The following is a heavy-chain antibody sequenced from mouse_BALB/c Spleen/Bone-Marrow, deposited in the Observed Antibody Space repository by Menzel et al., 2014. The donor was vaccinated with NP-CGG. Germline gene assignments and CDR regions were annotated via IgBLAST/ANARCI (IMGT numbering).Heavy chain of an antibody. CDR3: ARDRDRYDDPIDY. CDR1: GFSLTSYG. J-gene: IGHJ2*01. CDR2: IWAGGST. V-gene: IGHV2-9*02. Sequence: VQLQQSGPGLVSPSQSLSITCTVSGFSLTSYGVHWVRQPPGKGLEWLGVIWAGGSTNYNSALMSRLSISKDNSKSQVFLKMNSLQTDDTAMYYCARDRDRYDDPIDYWGQGTTLTVSS. D-gene: IGHD2-14*01.